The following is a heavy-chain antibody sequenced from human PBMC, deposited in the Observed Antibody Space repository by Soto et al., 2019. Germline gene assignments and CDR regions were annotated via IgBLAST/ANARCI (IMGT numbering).Heavy chain of an antibody. D-gene: IGHD6-19*01. CDR1: GGSISSGSYF. CDR2: IYYSGST. V-gene: IGHV4-39*01. Sequence: PSETLSLTCTVSGGSISSGSYFWGWIRQPPGKGLEWIGSIYYSGSTSYNPSLRSRVTMSVDTSKNQFSLKLSSVSAADTAVYYCARHTGYSSGKRWFDPWGQGTLVTVS. J-gene: IGHJ5*02. CDR3: ARHTGYSSGKRWFDP.